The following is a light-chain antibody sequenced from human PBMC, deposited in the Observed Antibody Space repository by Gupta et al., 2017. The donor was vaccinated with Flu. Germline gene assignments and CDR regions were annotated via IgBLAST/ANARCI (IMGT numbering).Light chain of an antibody. V-gene: IGKV3-15*01. CDR3: EQHNAWPLT. J-gene: IGKJ4*01. Sequence: EIVLTPSPATLSVSPGERATLSCLASQSVSTHLAWYHQRPGQAPRLLIYQISTRATGIPTRFSGSGSGTEFTLTISSLQAEDFGIYFCEQHNAWPLTFGGGTKVLIK. CDR2: QIS. CDR1: QSVSTH.